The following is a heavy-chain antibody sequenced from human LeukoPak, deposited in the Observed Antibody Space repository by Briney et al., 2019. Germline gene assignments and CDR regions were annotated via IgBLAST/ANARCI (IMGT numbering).Heavy chain of an antibody. D-gene: IGHD3-22*01. CDR2: IYYSGST. Sequence: PSETLSLTCTVSGGSISSYYWSWIRQPPGKGLEWIGYIYYSGSTNYNPSLKSRVTISVDTSKNQFSLKLSSVTAADTAVYYCARGATLYYYDSSGKLFDIWGQGTMVTVSS. CDR1: GGSISSYY. V-gene: IGHV4-59*01. J-gene: IGHJ3*02. CDR3: ARGATLYYYDSSGKLFDI.